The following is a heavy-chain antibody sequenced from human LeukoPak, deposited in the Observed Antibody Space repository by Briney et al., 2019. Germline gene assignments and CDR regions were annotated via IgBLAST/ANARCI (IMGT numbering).Heavy chain of an antibody. D-gene: IGHD3-3*01. V-gene: IGHV5-51*01. Sequence: GESLKISCKGSGYSFTSYWIGWVRQMPGKGLEWMGIIYPGDSDTRYSPSFQGQVTISADKSISTAYLQWSSLKASDTAMYYCARPFPRITIFGVVTQDYGMDVWGQGTTVTVSS. J-gene: IGHJ6*02. CDR1: GYSFTSYW. CDR3: ARPFPRITIFGVVTQDYGMDV. CDR2: IYPGDSDT.